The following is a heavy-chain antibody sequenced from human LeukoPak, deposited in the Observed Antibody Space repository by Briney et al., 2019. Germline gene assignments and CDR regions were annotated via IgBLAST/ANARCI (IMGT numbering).Heavy chain of an antibody. J-gene: IGHJ4*02. CDR3: SKYTPRCIAAAGTKVLRFDY. V-gene: IGHV3-23*01. Sequence: GGSLRLSCAASGFTFSSYAMSWVRQAPGKGLEWVSVISGSGGSTYYADSVKGRFTISRDNSKNTLYLQMNILRAEDTSVYYCSKYTPRCIAAAGTKVLRFDYWGQGTLVTVSS. CDR1: GFTFSSYA. CDR2: ISGSGGST. D-gene: IGHD6-13*01.